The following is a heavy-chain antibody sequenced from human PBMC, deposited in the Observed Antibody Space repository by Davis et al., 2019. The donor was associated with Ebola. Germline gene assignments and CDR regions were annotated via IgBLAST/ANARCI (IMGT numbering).Heavy chain of an antibody. D-gene: IGHD5-18*01. CDR3: ARAVSQLWSHIPFDF. Sequence: GESLKISCTASGSSFTSYWIGWVRQMPGKGLECMGIIYPGGSDTRYTPSFQGQVTISVDKSISTAYLQWSSLKASDTAVYYCARAVSQLWSHIPFDFWGLGTLVTVSS. J-gene: IGHJ4*02. CDR2: IYPGGSDT. CDR1: GSSFTSYW. V-gene: IGHV5-51*01.